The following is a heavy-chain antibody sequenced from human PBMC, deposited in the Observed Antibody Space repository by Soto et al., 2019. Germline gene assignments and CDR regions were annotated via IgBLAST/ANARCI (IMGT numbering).Heavy chain of an antibody. CDR3: ARGPGGFGDFSLDY. D-gene: IGHD3-10*01. CDR1: GGSISHYY. V-gene: IGHV4-4*07. Sequence: QVQLQESGPGLVKPSETLSLTCAVSGGSISHYYWSWIRQPAGKGLEWIGRIYSGGSTNYNPSLKSRVTMSVDTSKNQFSLNLNSVTAADAAIYVCARGPGGFGDFSLDYWGQGTLVTVSS. CDR2: IYSGGST. J-gene: IGHJ4*02.